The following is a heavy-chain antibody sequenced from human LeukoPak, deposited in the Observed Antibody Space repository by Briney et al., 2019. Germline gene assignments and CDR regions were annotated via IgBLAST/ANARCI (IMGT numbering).Heavy chain of an antibody. J-gene: IGHJ4*02. CDR1: GGSISSYY. Sequence: SQTLSLTCTVSGGSISSYYWSWIRQPPGKGLEWIGYIYYSGSTNYNPSLKSRVTISVDTSKNQFSLKLSSATAADTAVYYCARGAGYNDYWGQGTLVTVSS. D-gene: IGHD1-14*01. CDR2: IYYSGST. CDR3: ARGAGYNDY. V-gene: IGHV4-59*01.